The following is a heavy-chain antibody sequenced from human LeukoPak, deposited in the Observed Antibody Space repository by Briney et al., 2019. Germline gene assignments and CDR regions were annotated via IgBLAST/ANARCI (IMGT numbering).Heavy chain of an antibody. CDR2: IVSSGSTI. J-gene: IGHJ4*02. CDR3: AREKTACGGDCYDS. D-gene: IGHD2-21*01. CDR1: GFSFSTYE. V-gene: IGHV3-48*03. Sequence: GGSLRLSCAASGFSFSTYEMNWVRQAPGKGLEWVSYIVSSGSTIYYADSVKGRFTISRDNAKNSLFLQMNSLRAEDTAVYYCAREKTACGGDCYDSWGQGTLVTVSS.